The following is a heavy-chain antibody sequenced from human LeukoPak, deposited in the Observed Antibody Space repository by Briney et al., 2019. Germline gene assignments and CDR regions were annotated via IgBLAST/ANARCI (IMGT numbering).Heavy chain of an antibody. CDR1: GFTFSGSA. D-gene: IGHD3-22*01. J-gene: IGHJ3*02. Sequence: GGSLRLSCAASGFTFSGSAMHWVRQASGKGLEWVGRIRSKANSYATAYAASVKGRFTISRDDSKNTAYLQMNSLKTEDTAVYYCTSPYYYDSSGYYSDAFDIWGQGTMVTVSS. V-gene: IGHV3-73*01. CDR2: IRSKANSYAT. CDR3: TSPYYYDSSGYYSDAFDI.